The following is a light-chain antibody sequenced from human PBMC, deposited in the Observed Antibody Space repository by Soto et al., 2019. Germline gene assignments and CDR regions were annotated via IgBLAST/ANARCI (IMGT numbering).Light chain of an antibody. V-gene: IGLV2-11*01. CDR2: DVT. CDR1: GNDVGAYNY. Sequence: QSVLTQPRSVSGTPGRSVTISCTATGNDVGAYNYVSWYQQHPGRPPKLMIYDVTKWPSGVPERFSGSKSGNTASLTISGLQAEDAADYFCCSYAGGYLYLFRPGTKVAV. CDR3: CSYAGGYLYL. J-gene: IGLJ1*01.